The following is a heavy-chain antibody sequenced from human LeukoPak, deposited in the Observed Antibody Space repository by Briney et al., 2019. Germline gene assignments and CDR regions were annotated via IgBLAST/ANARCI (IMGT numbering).Heavy chain of an antibody. CDR1: GFTFSSYS. D-gene: IGHD5-18*01. V-gene: IGHV3-21*01. CDR2: ISSSSSYI. J-gene: IGHJ5*02. CDR3: ARGDTAMARRGHWFDP. Sequence: GGSLRLSCAASGFTFSSYSMNWVRQAPGKGLEWVSSISSSSSYIYYADSVKGRFTISRDNAKNSLYLQMNSLRAEDTAVYYCARGDTAMARRGHWFDPWGQGTLVTVSS.